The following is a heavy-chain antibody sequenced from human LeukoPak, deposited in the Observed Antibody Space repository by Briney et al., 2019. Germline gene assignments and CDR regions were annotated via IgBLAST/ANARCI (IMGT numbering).Heavy chain of an antibody. Sequence: PSETLSLTCTVSGGSISSSTYYWGWIRQPPGKGLDWVGTISYSGSTYYNPSLKSRVTISVDTSKNQFSLKLTSVTAADTAVYYCITGRGEYFQHWGQGTLVTVSS. V-gene: IGHV4-39*01. D-gene: IGHD1-14*01. CDR3: ITGRGEYFQH. CDR2: ISYSGST. J-gene: IGHJ1*01. CDR1: GGSISSSTYY.